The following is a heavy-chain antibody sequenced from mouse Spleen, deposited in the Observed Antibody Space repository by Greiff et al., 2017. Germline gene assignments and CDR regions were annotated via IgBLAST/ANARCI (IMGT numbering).Heavy chain of an antibody. J-gene: IGHJ2*01. CDR3: TRDTGRDFDY. CDR2: ISSGGSYT. V-gene: IGHV5-6-4*01. CDR1: GFTFSSYT. D-gene: IGHD1-1*01. Sequence: EVKLVESGGGLVKPGGSLKLSCAASGFTFSSYTMSWVRQTPEKRLEWVATISSGGSYTYYPDSVKGRFTISRDNAKNTLYLQMSSLKSEDTAMYYCTRDTGRDFDYWGQGTTLTVSS.